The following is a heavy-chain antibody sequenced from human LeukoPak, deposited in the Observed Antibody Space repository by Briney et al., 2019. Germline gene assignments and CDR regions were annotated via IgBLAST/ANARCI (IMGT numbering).Heavy chain of an antibody. CDR2: IYYSGST. CDR1: GGSISSGGYY. Sequence: SETPSLTCTVSGGSISSGGYYWSWIRLHPGKGLEWIGYIYYSGSTYYNPSLKSRVTISVDTSKNQFSLKLSSVTAADTAVYYCARGGGSPMVSSNWFDPWGQGTLVTVSS. CDR3: ARGGGSPMVSSNWFDP. J-gene: IGHJ5*02. D-gene: IGHD3-10*01. V-gene: IGHV4-31*03.